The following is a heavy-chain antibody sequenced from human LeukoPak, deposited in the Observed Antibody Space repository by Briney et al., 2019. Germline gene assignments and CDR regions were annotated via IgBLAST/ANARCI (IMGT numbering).Heavy chain of an antibody. J-gene: IGHJ4*02. CDR1: GYTFTGYY. D-gene: IGHD6-19*01. CDR3: ARPGATTGYSSGWYSY. Sequence: GSSVKVSCKASGYTFTGYYMHWVRQAPGQGLEWMGWINPNSGGTNYAQKFQGRVTMTRDTSISTAYIELSRLRSDDTAVYYCARPGATTGYSSGWYSYWGQGTLVTVSS. V-gene: IGHV1-2*02. CDR2: INPNSGGT.